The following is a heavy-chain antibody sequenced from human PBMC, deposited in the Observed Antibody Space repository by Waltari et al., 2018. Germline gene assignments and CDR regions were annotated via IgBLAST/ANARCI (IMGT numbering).Heavy chain of an antibody. CDR2: IFVTGNT. D-gene: IGHD6-6*01. CDR1: GFTVSDTY. CDR3: ARVTVVARVSDVFDV. J-gene: IGHJ3*01. V-gene: IGHV3-53*01. Sequence: EVQVVESGGDLIQPGGSLRLSCAASGFTVSDTYMTWVRQAPGKGLDWVATIFVTGNTHYADSVRGRFTISRDSSRNSAYLQMDNLRAEDTATYYCARVTVVARVSDVFDVWGQGTMITVSS.